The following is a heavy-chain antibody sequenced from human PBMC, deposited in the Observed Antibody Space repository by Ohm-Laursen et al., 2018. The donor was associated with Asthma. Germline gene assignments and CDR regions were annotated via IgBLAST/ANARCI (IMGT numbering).Heavy chain of an antibody. CDR1: GFTFSSYS. V-gene: IGHV3-21*01. CDR2: ISSSSSYI. D-gene: IGHD1-26*01. J-gene: IGHJ4*02. CDR3: AKGGSYRYFDY. Sequence: SLRLSCTASGFTFSSYSMNWVRQAPGKGLEWVSSISSSSSYIYYADSVKGRFTISRDNAKNTLYLQMNSLRAEDTAVYYCAKGGSYRYFDYWGQGTLVTVSS.